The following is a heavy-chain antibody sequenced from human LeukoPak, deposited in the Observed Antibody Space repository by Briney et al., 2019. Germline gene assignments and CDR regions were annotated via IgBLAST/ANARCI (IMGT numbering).Heavy chain of an antibody. D-gene: IGHD2-15*01. V-gene: IGHV4-39*07. CDR1: GGSISSSSYY. Sequence: SETLSLTCTVSGGSISSSSYYWGWIRQPPGKGLEWIGSIYYSGSTHYNPSLKSRVTISVDTSKNQFSLKLSSVTAADTAVYYCARGVVVAATPNWFDPWGQGTLVTVSS. CDR2: IYYSGST. J-gene: IGHJ5*02. CDR3: ARGVVVAATPNWFDP.